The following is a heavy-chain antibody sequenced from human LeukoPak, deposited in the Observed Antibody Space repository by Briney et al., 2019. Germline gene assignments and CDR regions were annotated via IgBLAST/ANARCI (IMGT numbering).Heavy chain of an antibody. CDR1: GGSISSSSYY. J-gene: IGHJ6*03. CDR2: IYYSGST. V-gene: IGHV4-39*01. CDR3: ARHGVTMVRGVIIIPHYYMDV. D-gene: IGHD3-10*01. Sequence: RASETLSLTCTVSGGSISSSSYYWGWIRQPPGKGLEWIGSIYYSGSTNYNPSLKSRVTISVDTSKNQFSLKLSSVTAADTAVYYCARHGVTMVRGVIIIPHYYMDVWGKGTTVTISS.